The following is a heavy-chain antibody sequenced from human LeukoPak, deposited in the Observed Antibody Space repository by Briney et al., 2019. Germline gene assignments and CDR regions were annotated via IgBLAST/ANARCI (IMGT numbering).Heavy chain of an antibody. V-gene: IGHV3-23*01. CDR3: ANDPYSSPLHGYFQH. D-gene: IGHD6-13*01. Sequence: GGSLRLSCAASGFTFSSYAMSWVRQAPGKGLEWVSAISGSGGSTYYADSVKGRFTISRDNSKNTLYLQMNSLRAEDTAVYYCANDPYSSPLHGYFQHWGQGTLVTVSS. CDR1: GFTFSSYA. CDR2: ISGSGGST. J-gene: IGHJ1*01.